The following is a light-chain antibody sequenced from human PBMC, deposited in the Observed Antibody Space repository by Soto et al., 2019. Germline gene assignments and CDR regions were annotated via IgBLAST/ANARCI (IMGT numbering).Light chain of an antibody. J-gene: IGKJ1*01. CDR1: HPISSST. V-gene: IGKV3-20*01. Sequence: IVLPNSPGPRSLSPGEKATLSCRASHPISSSTLAWYQQKPGQAPRLLMYGISRRATGIPDRFSGSGSGTDFTLTITRLEPEDFAVYYCQQYVTSSPRTFGQGTKVEIK. CDR2: GIS. CDR3: QQYVTSSPRT.